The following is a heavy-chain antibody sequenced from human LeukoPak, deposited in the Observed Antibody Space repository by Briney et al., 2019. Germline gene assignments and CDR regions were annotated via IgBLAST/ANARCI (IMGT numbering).Heavy chain of an antibody. V-gene: IGHV3-7*01. D-gene: IGHD6-19*01. J-gene: IGHJ4*02. CDR2: IKEDGSEK. CDR1: GFTFSSYW. CDR3: ARLIAVAGNRNFDY. Sequence: HAGASLRPSCAASGFTFSSYWMTWVRQAPGKGLEWVANIKEDGSEKYYVDSVKGRFTISRDNAKNSLYLQMNSLRAEDTAVYYCARLIAVAGNRNFDYWGQGTLVTVSS.